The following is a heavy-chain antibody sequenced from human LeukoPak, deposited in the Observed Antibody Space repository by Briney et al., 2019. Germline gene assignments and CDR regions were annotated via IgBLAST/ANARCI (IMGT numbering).Heavy chain of an antibody. Sequence: SETLSLTCTVSGGSISSSSYYWGWIRQPPGKGLEWIGSIYYSGSTYYNPSLKSRVTISVDTSKNQFSLKLSSVTAADTAVYYCARVLYGSSSSAYYYYMDVWGKGTTVTVSS. CDR3: ARVLYGSSSSAYYYYMDV. CDR2: IYYSGST. J-gene: IGHJ6*03. D-gene: IGHD2-15*01. CDR1: GGSISSSSYY. V-gene: IGHV4-39*01.